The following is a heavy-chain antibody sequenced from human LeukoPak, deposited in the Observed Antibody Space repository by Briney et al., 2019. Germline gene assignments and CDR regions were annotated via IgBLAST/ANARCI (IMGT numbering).Heavy chain of an antibody. D-gene: IGHD6-13*01. J-gene: IGHJ4*02. CDR2: ISSGSSYI. V-gene: IGHV3-21*01. CDR1: GFTFNSYN. Sequence: PGGSLRLSCAASGFTFNSYNMNWVRQVPGKGLEWVSSISSGSSYIYYADSVKGRFTISRDNAKNSLYLQMNSLRAEDTAVYYCARGGRGIAAGFDSWGQGTLVTVSS. CDR3: ARGGRGIAAGFDS.